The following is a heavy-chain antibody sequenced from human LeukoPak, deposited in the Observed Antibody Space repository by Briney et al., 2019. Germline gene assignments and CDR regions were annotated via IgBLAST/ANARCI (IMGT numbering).Heavy chain of an antibody. D-gene: IGHD6-19*01. CDR1: GGSFSGYY. Sequence: SETLSLTCAVYGGSFSGYYWSWIRQPPGKGLEWIGEINHSGSTNYNPSLKSRVTISVDTSKNQFSLKLSSVTAADTAVYYCARTLREGYSSGWSTVWFDPWGQGTLVTVSS. V-gene: IGHV4-34*01. CDR3: ARTLREGYSSGWSTVWFDP. CDR2: INHSGST. J-gene: IGHJ5*02.